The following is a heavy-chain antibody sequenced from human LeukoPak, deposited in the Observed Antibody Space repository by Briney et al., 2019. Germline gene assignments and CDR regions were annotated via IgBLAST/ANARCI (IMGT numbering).Heavy chain of an antibody. CDR2: LSFDESS. CDR3: AREGHSSGFAPAFDT. D-gene: IGHD6-19*01. J-gene: IGHJ3*02. V-gene: IGHV3-30*04. Sequence: AGTSLRISCATSGINFGASIMHRIRQAPGKGLEWVAGLSFDESSYYGGSVEGRFIISGDNSKRTLYLQMNSLKVEDTALYYCAREGHSSGFAPAFDTWGQGTMVTVSS. CDR1: GINFGASI.